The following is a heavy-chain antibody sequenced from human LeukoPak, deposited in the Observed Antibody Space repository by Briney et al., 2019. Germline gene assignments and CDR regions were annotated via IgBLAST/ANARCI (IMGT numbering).Heavy chain of an antibody. CDR3: AKDHGDILTGYGGSFDY. J-gene: IGHJ4*02. D-gene: IGHD3-9*01. CDR1: GFTFSNYN. Sequence: GGSLRLSCAASGFTFSNYNMDWVRQAPGKGPEWVSSITTTSTYIYYADSVKGRFTISRDNSKNTLYLQMNSLRAEDTAVYYCAKDHGDILTGYGGSFDYWGQGTLVTVSS. CDR2: ITTTSTYI. V-gene: IGHV3-21*04.